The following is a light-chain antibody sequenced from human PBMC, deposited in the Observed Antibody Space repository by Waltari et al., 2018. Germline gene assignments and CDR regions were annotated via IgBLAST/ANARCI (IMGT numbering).Light chain of an antibody. V-gene: IGLV3-1*01. CDR1: ELGEKY. Sequence: SYELTQPPSVSVSPGQTASITCPGVELGEKYVCWYQQKPGQSPMLVIYQDGERPSGTPGRFSGSNSGNTATLTISGTQAMDEADYYCQAWDTSTVVFGGGTELTVL. J-gene: IGLJ2*01. CDR2: QDG. CDR3: QAWDTSTVV.